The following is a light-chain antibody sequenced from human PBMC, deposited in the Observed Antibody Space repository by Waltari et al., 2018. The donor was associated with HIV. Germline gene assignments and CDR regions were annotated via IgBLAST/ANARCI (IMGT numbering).Light chain of an antibody. CDR1: GRDVGGFNY. CDR3: SSYTSSSSVV. J-gene: IGLJ2*01. V-gene: IGLV2-14*01. Sequence: QSALTQPASVSGSPGQSITISCIGTGRDVGGFNYVSWYQQHPGKAPKLMIYEVSNRPSGVSNRFSGSKSGNTASLTISGLQAEDEADYYCSSYTSSSSVVFGGGTKLTVL. CDR2: EVS.